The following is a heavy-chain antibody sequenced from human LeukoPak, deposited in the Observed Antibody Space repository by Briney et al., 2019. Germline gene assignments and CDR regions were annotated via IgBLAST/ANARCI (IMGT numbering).Heavy chain of an antibody. Sequence: GGSLRLSCAASGFTLSSYWMSWVRQAPGKGLEWVANIKQDGSEKYYVDSVKGRFTISRDNAKSSLYLQMNSLRAEDTAVYYCARVSEDYDILTGYYFEEQKYYFDYWGQGTLVTVSS. CDR1: GFTLSSYW. J-gene: IGHJ4*02. CDR2: IKQDGSEK. V-gene: IGHV3-7*03. D-gene: IGHD3-9*01. CDR3: ARVSEDYDILTGYYFEEQKYYFDY.